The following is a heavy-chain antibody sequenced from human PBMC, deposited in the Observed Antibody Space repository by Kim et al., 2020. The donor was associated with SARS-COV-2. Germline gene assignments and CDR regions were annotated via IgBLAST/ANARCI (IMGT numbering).Heavy chain of an antibody. Sequence: ASVKVSCKASGYTFTSYGISWVRQAPGQGLEWMGWISAYNGNTNYAQKLQGRVTMTTDTSTSTAYMELRSLRSDDTAVYYCARVVLWFGELEIDYWGQGTLVTVSS. J-gene: IGHJ4*02. CDR3: ARVVLWFGELEIDY. CDR2: ISAYNGNT. D-gene: IGHD3-10*01. CDR1: GYTFTSYG. V-gene: IGHV1-18*01.